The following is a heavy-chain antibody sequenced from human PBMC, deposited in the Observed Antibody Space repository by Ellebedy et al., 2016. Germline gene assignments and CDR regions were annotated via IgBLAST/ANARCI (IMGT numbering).Heavy chain of an antibody. D-gene: IGHD3-9*01. CDR1: GFTFNDAW. CDR2: IKSKTDGGTT. Sequence: LSLTCAASGFTFNDAWMSWVRQAPGKGLEWVGRIKSKTDGGTTDYAAPVKGRFTISRDDSKNTVYLQMTSLKTDDTAVYYCRGELASIISWGQGTLVTVSS. J-gene: IGHJ5*02. CDR3: RGELASIIS. V-gene: IGHV3-15*01.